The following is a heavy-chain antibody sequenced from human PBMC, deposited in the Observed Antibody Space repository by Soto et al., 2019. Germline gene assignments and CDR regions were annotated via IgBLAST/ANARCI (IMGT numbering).Heavy chain of an antibody. Sequence: PWGSLRLSCAASGFTFSNAWMSWVRQAPGKGLEWVGRIKSKTDGGTTDYAAPVKGRFTISRDDSKNTLYLQMNSLKTEDTAVYYCTTEAAAPYNWFDPWGQGTLVTVSS. J-gene: IGHJ5*02. CDR3: TTEAAAPYNWFDP. CDR1: GFTFSNAW. D-gene: IGHD6-13*01. CDR2: IKSKTDGGTT. V-gene: IGHV3-15*01.